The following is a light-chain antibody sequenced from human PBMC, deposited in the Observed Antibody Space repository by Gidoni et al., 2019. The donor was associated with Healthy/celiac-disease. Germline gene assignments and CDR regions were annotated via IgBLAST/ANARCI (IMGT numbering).Light chain of an antibody. V-gene: IGKV3-20*01. CDR3: QQYGSSPQIT. J-gene: IGKJ5*01. Sequence: EIVLTQSPGTLSLSPGERANLSCRASQSVSSSYLAWYQQKPGQAPRLLIYGASSRATGIPDRFSGSGSGTDFTLTISRLEPEDFAVYYCQQYGSSPQITFXQXTRLEIK. CDR1: QSVSSSY. CDR2: GAS.